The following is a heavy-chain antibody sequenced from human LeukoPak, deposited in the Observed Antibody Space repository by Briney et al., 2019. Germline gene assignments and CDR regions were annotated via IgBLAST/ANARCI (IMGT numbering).Heavy chain of an antibody. Sequence: GGSLRLSCAASGFTFSSYGMHWVRQAPRKGLEWVAFIRYDGSNKYYADSVKGRFTISRDNSKNTLYLQMNSLRAEDTAVYYCAKVSPSRYCSGGSCWGWVDYWGQGTLVTVSS. CDR3: AKVSPSRYCSGGSCWGWVDY. J-gene: IGHJ4*02. D-gene: IGHD2-15*01. V-gene: IGHV3-30*02. CDR1: GFTFSSYG. CDR2: IRYDGSNK.